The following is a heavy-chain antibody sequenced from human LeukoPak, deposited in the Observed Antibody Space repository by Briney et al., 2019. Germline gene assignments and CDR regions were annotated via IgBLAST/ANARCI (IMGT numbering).Heavy chain of an antibody. CDR3: AREAYCGGDCYSDY. J-gene: IGHJ4*02. CDR1: GFTFSSYS. Sequence: GGSLRLSCVASGFTFSSYSMNWVRQAPGKGLEWISYITSSSNSIYYADSVKGRFTISRDNAKNSLYLQMNSLRAEDTAVYYCAREAYCGGDCYSDYWGQGTLVTVSS. V-gene: IGHV3-48*04. CDR2: ITSSSNSI. D-gene: IGHD2-21*02.